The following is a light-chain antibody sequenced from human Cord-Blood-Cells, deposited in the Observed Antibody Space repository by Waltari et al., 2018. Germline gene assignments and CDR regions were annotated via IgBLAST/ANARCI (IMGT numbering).Light chain of an antibody. CDR3: QQSYSTPRA. V-gene: IGKV1-39*01. Sequence: DIQMTQSPSSLSTSVGDRVTITCRASQSISSYLNWYQQKPGKAHKLLIYAASSLQSGVPSRFKGSGSWTDFTLSISRLQPEDFATYYCQQSYSTPRAFVQGTKVEIK. CDR2: AAS. CDR1: QSISSY. J-gene: IGKJ1*01.